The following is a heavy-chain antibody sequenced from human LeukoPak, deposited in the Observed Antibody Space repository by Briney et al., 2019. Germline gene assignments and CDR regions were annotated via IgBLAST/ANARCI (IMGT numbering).Heavy chain of an antibody. V-gene: IGHV1-2*02. D-gene: IGHD2-2*01. CDR2: INPNSGGT. CDR1: GYTFTDYY. Sequence: GASVKVSCKASGYTFTDYYMHWVRQAPGQGLEWMGWINPNSGGTNYAQKFQGRVTMTTDTSISTAYMEVSRLRSDDTAVYYCARDHCVSSGCYEDYYYGMDVWGRGTTVTVSS. CDR3: ARDHCVSSGCYEDYYYGMDV. J-gene: IGHJ6*02.